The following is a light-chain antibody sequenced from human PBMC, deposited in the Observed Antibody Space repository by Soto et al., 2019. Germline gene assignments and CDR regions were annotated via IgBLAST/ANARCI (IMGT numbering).Light chain of an antibody. Sequence: IQMTQSPSSVSSSVGDRVTINCRASQGVSTWLAWYQQKPGKAPKLLIYKASTLKSGVPSRFSGSGSGTEFTLTISSLQPDDFATYYCQHYNSYSEAFGQGTKVDIK. V-gene: IGKV1-5*03. J-gene: IGKJ1*01. CDR2: KAS. CDR3: QHYNSYSEA. CDR1: QGVSTW.